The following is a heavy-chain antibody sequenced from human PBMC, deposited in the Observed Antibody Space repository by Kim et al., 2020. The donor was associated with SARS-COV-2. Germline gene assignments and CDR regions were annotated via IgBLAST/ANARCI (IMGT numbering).Heavy chain of an antibody. D-gene: IGHD2-2*03. CDR2: ISAYNGNT. CDR3: ARDGYCSSTSCYWHNYYGMDV. J-gene: IGHJ6*02. V-gene: IGHV1-18*01. Sequence: ASVKVSCKASGYTFTSYGISWVRQAPGQGLEWMGWISAYNGNTNYAQKLQGRVTMTTDTSTSTAYMELRSLRSDDTAVYYCARDGYCSSTSCYWHNYYGMDVWGQGTTVTVSS. CDR1: GYTFTSYG.